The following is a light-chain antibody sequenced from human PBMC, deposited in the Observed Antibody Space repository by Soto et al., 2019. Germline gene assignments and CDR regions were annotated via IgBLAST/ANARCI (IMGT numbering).Light chain of an antibody. J-gene: IGKJ3*01. CDR3: QKCDYLHI. Sequence: DIQMTQSPSSLSTSVRDRVTITCQASHDITSYSNWYQHKPGKAPKLLIYDASILEAGVPSRFSGSGSGTDFTFTIRSLQPEGVGTYYCQKCDYLHIFGQGTTVDFK. V-gene: IGKV1-33*01. CDR1: HDITSY. CDR2: DAS.